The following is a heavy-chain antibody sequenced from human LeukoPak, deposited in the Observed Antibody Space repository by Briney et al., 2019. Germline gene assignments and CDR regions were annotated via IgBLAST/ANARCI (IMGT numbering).Heavy chain of an antibody. D-gene: IGHD3-3*01. CDR2: ISSSSSYI. J-gene: IGHJ4*02. CDR3: ARAGDFWSGYYSYFDY. V-gene: IGHV3-21*01. CDR1: GFTFSSYS. Sequence: GGSLRLSCAASGFTFSSYSMNWVRQAPGKGLVWASSISSSSSYIYYADSVKGRFTISRDNSKNTLYLQMNSLRAEDTAVYYCARAGDFWSGYYSYFDYWGQGTLVTVSS.